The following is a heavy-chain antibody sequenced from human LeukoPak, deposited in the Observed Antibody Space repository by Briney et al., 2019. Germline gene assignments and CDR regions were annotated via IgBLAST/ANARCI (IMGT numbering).Heavy chain of an antibody. CDR2: TYYSGST. CDR1: GGSISSYY. Sequence: PSETLSLTCTVSGGSISSYYWSWIRQPPGKGLEWIGYTYYSGSTNYNPSLKSRVAISVDTSKNQFSLKLSSVTAADTAVYYCARGYDSSGYANWFDPWGQGTLVTVSS. V-gene: IGHV4-59*12. D-gene: IGHD3-22*01. J-gene: IGHJ5*02. CDR3: ARGYDSSGYANWFDP.